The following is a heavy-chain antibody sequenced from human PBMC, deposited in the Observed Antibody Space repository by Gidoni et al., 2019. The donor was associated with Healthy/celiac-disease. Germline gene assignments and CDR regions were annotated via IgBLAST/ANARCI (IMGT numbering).Heavy chain of an antibody. Sequence: QVQLVQSGAEVKKPGASVKVSCKASGYTFTSYGISWVRQAPGQGLEWMGWISAYNGNTNYAQKLQGRVTMTTDTSTSTAYMELRSLRSDDTAVYYCARDIFGDSSSWYSGFYFQHWGQGTLVTVSS. D-gene: IGHD6-13*01. CDR3: ARDIFGDSSSWYSGFYFQH. J-gene: IGHJ1*01. CDR1: GYTFTSYG. CDR2: ISAYNGNT. V-gene: IGHV1-18*01.